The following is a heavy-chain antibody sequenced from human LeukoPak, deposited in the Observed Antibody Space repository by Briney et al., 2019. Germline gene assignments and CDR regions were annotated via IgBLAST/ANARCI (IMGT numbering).Heavy chain of an antibody. J-gene: IGHJ2*01. V-gene: IGHV3-15*01. CDR2: IKSKPDGGTT. Sequence: GGSLRLSRTGSGFIFSNAWLSWVRQAPGKGLEWVGRIKSKPDGGTTDYPTPVKGRFSISRDDSKAMVYLQMNSLKTEDTAVYYCATGLYFDIWGRGTLVTVSS. CDR1: GFIFSNAW. CDR3: ATGLYFDI.